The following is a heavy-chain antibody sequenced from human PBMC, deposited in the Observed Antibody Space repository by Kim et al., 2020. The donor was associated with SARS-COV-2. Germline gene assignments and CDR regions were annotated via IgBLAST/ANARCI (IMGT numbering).Heavy chain of an antibody. Sequence: ASVKVSCKVSGYTLTELSMHWVRQAPGKGLEWMGGFDPEDGETIYAQKFQGRVTMTEDTSTDTAYMELSSLRSEDTAVYYCATDPGSTGVLLWFGESKGAFDIWGQGTMVTVSS. CDR3: ATDPGSTGVLLWFGESKGAFDI. CDR1: GYTLTELS. CDR2: FDPEDGET. J-gene: IGHJ3*02. D-gene: IGHD3-10*01. V-gene: IGHV1-24*01.